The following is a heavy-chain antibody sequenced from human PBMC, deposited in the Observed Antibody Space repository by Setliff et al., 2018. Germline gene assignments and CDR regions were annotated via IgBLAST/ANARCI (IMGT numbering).Heavy chain of an antibody. V-gene: IGHV4-4*09. J-gene: IGHJ6*03. Sequence: PSETLSLTCTVSGGSISSSYWSWIRQPPGKGLEWIGYFYHSGSMNYNPSLKGRVTMSVDTSNNQLSLKLTSVSAADTAVYYCARAYYYGSCNSHKYYMDVWGKGTAVTVSS. CDR1: GGSISSSY. CDR3: ARAYYYGSCNSHKYYMDV. CDR2: FYHSGSM. D-gene: IGHD3-10*01.